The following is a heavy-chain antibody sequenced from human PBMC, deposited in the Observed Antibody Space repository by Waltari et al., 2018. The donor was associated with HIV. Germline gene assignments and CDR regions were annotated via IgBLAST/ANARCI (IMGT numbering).Heavy chain of an antibody. CDR2: IKSNTDGGTT. V-gene: IGHV3-15*01. D-gene: IGHD3-16*01. J-gene: IGHJ4*02. CDR1: GFTFSDAW. CDR3: TTVGGGTRDY. Sequence: DVLLVESGGGLGKPGGSLRLSCAASGFTFSDAWMSWVRQAPGKGLELVGRIKSNTDGGTTDYAAPVKGRFTISIDDSKTTLYLEMNSLKTEDTAVYYCTTVGGGTRDYWGQGTLITVSS.